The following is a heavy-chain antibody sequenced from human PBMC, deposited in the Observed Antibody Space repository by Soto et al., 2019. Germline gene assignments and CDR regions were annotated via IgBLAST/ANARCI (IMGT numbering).Heavy chain of an antibody. V-gene: IGHV4-38-2*02. D-gene: IGHD2-2*01. J-gene: IGHJ3*02. CDR2: IYHSGTT. CDR1: GYSISTNYY. CDR3: ARDLYAAIYDAFNI. Sequence: SETLSLTCAVSGYSISTNYYLGWLRQPPGKGLEWIGSIYHSGTTYYNPSLKSRVTISVDTSKNQFSLRLTSVTAADTAVYYCARDLYAAIYDAFNIWGQGTMVTVSS.